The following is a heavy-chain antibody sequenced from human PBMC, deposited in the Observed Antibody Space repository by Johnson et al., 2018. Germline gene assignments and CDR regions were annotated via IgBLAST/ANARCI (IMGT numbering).Heavy chain of an antibody. V-gene: IGHV3-33*01. CDR3: ADLATGTPSDAFDI. D-gene: IGHD4-17*01. Sequence: QVQLVQSGGGVVQPGRSLRLSCAASGFTFSNYGMHWVRQAPGKGLEWVAVIWYDGSNKYYADSVKGRFTISRDNSKNTLSLQMNSLRAEATAVYYCADLATGTPSDAFDIWGQGTMVTVSS. CDR2: IWYDGSNK. J-gene: IGHJ3*02. CDR1: GFTFSNYG.